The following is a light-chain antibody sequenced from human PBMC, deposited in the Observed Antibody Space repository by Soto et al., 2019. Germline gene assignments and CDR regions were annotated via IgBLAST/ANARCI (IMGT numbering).Light chain of an antibody. CDR3: QQYDDLPFT. CDR2: DAS. CDR1: QGISKS. J-gene: IGKJ4*01. Sequence: DIQMTQSPSSLSASVGDRVTITCQADQGISKSLSWYQQKPGMAPKLLIYDASNLETGVPSRFSGSGPGIDFTLTISSLQPEDFGRYYCQQYDDLPFTFGGGTKVEIK. V-gene: IGKV1-33*01.